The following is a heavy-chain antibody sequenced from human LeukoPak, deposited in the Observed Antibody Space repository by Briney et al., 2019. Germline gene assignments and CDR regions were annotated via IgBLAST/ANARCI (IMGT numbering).Heavy chain of an antibody. CDR3: ARETMEAFDI. CDR1: GGSISSSS. D-gene: IGHD1-1*01. Sequence: ETLSLTCTVSGGSISSSSYYWGWIRQPPGKGLEWVSSIGGSSTSIYYADSVKGRFTISRDNAKNSLYLQMNSLRAEDTAVYYCARETMEAFDIWGQGTMVTVS. CDR2: IGGSSTSI. V-gene: IGHV3-21*06. J-gene: IGHJ3*02.